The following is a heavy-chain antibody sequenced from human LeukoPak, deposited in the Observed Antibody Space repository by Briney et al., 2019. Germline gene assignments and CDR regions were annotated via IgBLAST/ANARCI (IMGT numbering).Heavy chain of an antibody. V-gene: IGHV3-7*01. CDR3: ARVRGVGATKYYFDY. CDR2: IKQDGSEK. J-gene: IGHJ4*02. Sequence: GGSLRLSCAASGFTFSNYWMSWVRQAPGKGLEWVANIKQDGSEKYYVDSVKGRFTISRDNAKNSLYLQMNSLRAEDTAVYYCARVRGVGATKYYFDYWGQGTLVTASS. D-gene: IGHD1-26*01. CDR1: GFTFSNYW.